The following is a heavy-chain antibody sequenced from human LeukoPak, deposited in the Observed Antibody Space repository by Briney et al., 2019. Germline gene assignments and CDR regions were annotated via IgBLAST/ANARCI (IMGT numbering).Heavy chain of an antibody. CDR1: GGSFSGYY. CDR2: INHSGST. D-gene: IGHD3-10*01. CDR3: GRGPRLLWFGELLHAYYFDY. J-gene: IGHJ4*02. V-gene: IGHV4-34*01. Sequence: PSETLSLTCAVYGGSFSGYYWSWIRQPPGKGLEWIGEINHSGSTNYNPSLKSRVTISVDTSKNQFSLKLSSVTAADTAVYYCGRGPRLLWFGELLHAYYFDYWGQGTLVTVSS.